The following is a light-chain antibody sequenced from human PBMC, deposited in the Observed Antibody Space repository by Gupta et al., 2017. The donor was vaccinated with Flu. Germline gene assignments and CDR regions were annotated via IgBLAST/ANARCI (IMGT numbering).Light chain of an antibody. J-gene: IGKJ1*01. CDR1: KGRLNSNGYYL. CDR2: LGS. V-gene: IGKV2-28*01. Sequence: VTPGEPAASSCRSSKGRLNSNGYYLVDWYLKKPGQSPQLLIDLGSNRASGVPDRCSGSGSGTXFTLKSXRVEAEDVGVYCCMQAIQTPRTFGXGTKVEIK. CDR3: MQAIQTPRT.